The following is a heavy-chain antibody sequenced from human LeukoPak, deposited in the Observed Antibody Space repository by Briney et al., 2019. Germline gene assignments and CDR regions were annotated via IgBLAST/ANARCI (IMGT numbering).Heavy chain of an antibody. CDR1: GFTFSSYW. Sequence: GGSLRLSCAASGFTFSSYWMSWVRQAPGKGLEWVANIKQDGSEKYYVDSVKGRFTISRDNAKNSLYLQMNRLRAEDTAVYYCARERNSMVRGVYEDYFDYWGQGTLVTVSS. CDR3: ARERNSMVRGVYEDYFDY. J-gene: IGHJ4*02. CDR2: IKQDGSEK. D-gene: IGHD3-10*01. V-gene: IGHV3-7*01.